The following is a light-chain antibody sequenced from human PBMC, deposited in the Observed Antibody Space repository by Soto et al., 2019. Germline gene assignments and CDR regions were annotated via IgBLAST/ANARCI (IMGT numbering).Light chain of an antibody. CDR1: QSVSNNY. J-gene: IGKJ1*01. CDR2: GAS. V-gene: IGKV3-20*01. Sequence: EIVLTQSPGTLSLSPGERATLSCRASQSVSNNYLAWYQQKPGQAPRLLIYGASTRATGIPARFSGSGSETDFTLTITRLEPEDFAVYYCQQYSSSRTFGQGTKVDIK. CDR3: QQYSSSRT.